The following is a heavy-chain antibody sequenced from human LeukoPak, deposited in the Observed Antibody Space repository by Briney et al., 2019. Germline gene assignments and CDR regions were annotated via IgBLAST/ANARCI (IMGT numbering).Heavy chain of an antibody. Sequence: GSSVTVSCKASGGTFSSYAISWVRQAPGQGLEWMGGIIPIFGTANYAQKSQGRVTITADESTSTAYVELSSLRSEDTAVYYCARVVTPMVRGATLPPYYFDYWGQGTLVTVSS. J-gene: IGHJ4*02. D-gene: IGHD3-10*01. CDR2: IIPIFGTA. CDR3: ARVVTPMVRGATLPPYYFDY. V-gene: IGHV1-69*01. CDR1: GGTFSSYA.